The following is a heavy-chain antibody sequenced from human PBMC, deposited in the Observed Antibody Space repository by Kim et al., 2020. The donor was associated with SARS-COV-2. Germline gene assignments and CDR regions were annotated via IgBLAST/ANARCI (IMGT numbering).Heavy chain of an antibody. CDR1: GYSFTSYW. CDR2: IYPGDSDT. V-gene: IGHV5-51*01. CDR3: ARHYYGSGNLGAFDI. J-gene: IGHJ3*02. Sequence: GESLKISCKGSGYSFTSYWIGWVRQMPGKGLEWMGIIYPGDSDTRYSPSFQGQVTISADKSISTAYLQWSSLKASDTAMYYCARHYYGSGNLGAFDIWGQGTMVTVSS. D-gene: IGHD3-10*01.